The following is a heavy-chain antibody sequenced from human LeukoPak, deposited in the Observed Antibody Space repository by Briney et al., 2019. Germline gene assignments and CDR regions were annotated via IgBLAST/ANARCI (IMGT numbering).Heavy chain of an antibody. V-gene: IGHV4-39*01. CDR2: IYYSGST. Sequence: PSETLSLTCTVSGGSISSSSYYWGWIRQPPGKWVEWIGTIYYSGSTYYNPSLKSRVTISVDTSKNQFSLKLSSVTAADTAVYYCAMNVQGLTVTPDHWGQGTLATVSS. CDR3: AMNVQGLTVTPDH. CDR1: GGSISSSSYY. D-gene: IGHD4-17*01. J-gene: IGHJ4*02.